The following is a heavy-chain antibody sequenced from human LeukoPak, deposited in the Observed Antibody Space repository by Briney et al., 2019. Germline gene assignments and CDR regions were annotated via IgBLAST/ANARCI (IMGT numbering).Heavy chain of an antibody. J-gene: IGHJ6*03. CDR2: INPSGGST. CDR3: ARDGEARGADYYYYMDV. V-gene: IGHV1-46*01. Sequence: GASVKVSCKASGYTFTSYYMHWVRQAPGQGLEWMGIINPSGGSTSYAQKFQGRVTMTRDMSTSTVYMELGSLRSEDTAVYYCARDGEARGADYYYYMDVWGKGTTVTVSS. D-gene: IGHD3-10*01. CDR1: GYTFTSYY.